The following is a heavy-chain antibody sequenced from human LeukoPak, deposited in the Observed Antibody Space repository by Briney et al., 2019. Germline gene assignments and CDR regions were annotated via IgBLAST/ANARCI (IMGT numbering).Heavy chain of an antibody. Sequence: KSSETLSLTCTVSGGSISSYYWGWIRQPPGKGLEWIGIIHHSGSTSYNPSLPSRVTISVDTSKNQFSLTLSSVTAADTAVYYCARRRAERGFYFFDSWGQGILVTVSS. V-gene: IGHV4-39*01. CDR2: IHHSGST. D-gene: IGHD1-1*01. CDR3: ARRRAERGFYFFDS. J-gene: IGHJ4*02. CDR1: GGSISSYY.